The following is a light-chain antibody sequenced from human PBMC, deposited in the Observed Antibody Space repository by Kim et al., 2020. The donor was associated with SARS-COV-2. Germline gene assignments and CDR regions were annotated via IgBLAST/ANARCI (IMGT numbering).Light chain of an antibody. CDR1: SSDVGGYDY. J-gene: IGLJ1*01. Sequence: QSVLTQPASVSGSPGQSITISCTGTSSDVGGYDYVSWYQQHPGKAPRLIIYDVTERPSGVSGHFSGSKSGNTASLKISGLQAEDEADYFCVSYTSSNINYVFGTGTKVTVL. CDR2: DVT. V-gene: IGLV2-14*03. CDR3: VSYTSSNINYV.